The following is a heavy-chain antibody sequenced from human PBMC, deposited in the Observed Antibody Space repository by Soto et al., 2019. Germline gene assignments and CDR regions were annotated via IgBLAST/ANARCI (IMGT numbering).Heavy chain of an antibody. CDR3: ARLRITMVRGAKRSFDY. J-gene: IGHJ4*02. CDR2: INHSGST. Sequence: QVQLQQWGAGLLKPSETLSLTCAVYGGSFSGYYWSWIRQPPGKGLEWIGEINHSGSTNYNPSLKSRVTISVARSKNQFSLKLSSVNAADTAVYYCARLRITMVRGAKRSFDYWVQGTLVTVSS. D-gene: IGHD3-10*01. V-gene: IGHV4-34*01. CDR1: GGSFSGYY.